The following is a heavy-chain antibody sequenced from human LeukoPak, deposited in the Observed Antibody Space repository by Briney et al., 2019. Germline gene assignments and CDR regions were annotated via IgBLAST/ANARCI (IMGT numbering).Heavy chain of an antibody. Sequence: PGGSLRLSCAASGFPFSDYWMDWVRQAPGKGMEWVANINQDGSVLYYAPSVKGRFTISRDNAKNSLYLQMNSLRAEDTAVYYCASVRLGGVPDYWGQGTLVTVSS. D-gene: IGHD3-16*01. J-gene: IGHJ4*02. CDR3: ASVRLGGVPDY. CDR2: INQDGSVL. V-gene: IGHV3-7*01. CDR1: GFPFSDYW.